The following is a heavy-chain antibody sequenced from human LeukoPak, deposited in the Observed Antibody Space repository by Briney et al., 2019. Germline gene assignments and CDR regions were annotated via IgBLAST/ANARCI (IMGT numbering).Heavy chain of an antibody. CDR3: AKSCLDTYHDTLTGSDY. CDR2: ISYDGSNK. J-gene: IGHJ4*02. V-gene: IGHV3-30*18. CDR1: AFTFSSYA. Sequence: QPGRSLRLSCAASAFTFSSYAMHWVRQAPGKGLEWVAIISYDGSNKYYADSVKGRFTISRDNSKNTLYLQMNSLRAEDTAVYYCAKSCLDTYHDTLTGSDYWGQGTLVTVSS. D-gene: IGHD3-9*01.